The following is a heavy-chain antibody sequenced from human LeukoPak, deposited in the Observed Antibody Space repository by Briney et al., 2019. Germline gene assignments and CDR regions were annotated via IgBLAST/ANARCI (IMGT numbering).Heavy chain of an antibody. V-gene: IGHV1-2*02. CDR1: GYTFTGYY. CDR3: AGGGSLEGATTNFDY. Sequence: GASVKVSCKASGYTFTGYYMHWVRQAPGQGLEWMGWINPNSGGTNYAQKFQGRVTMTRDTSISTAYMELSRLRSDDTAVYYCAGGGSLEGATTNFDYWGQGTLVTVSS. CDR2: INPNSGGT. D-gene: IGHD1-26*01. J-gene: IGHJ4*02.